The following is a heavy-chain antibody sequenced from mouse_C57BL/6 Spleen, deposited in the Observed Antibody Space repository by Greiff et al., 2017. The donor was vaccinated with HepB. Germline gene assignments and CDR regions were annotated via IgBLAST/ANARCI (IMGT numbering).Heavy chain of an antibody. CDR2: IYPSDSET. Sequence: QIQLQQPGAELVRPGSSVKLSCKASGYTFTSYWMDWVKQRPGQGLEWIGNIYPSDSETHYNQKFKDKATLTVDKSSSTAYMQLSSLTSEDSAVYYCARKSNSFAYWGQGTLVTVSA. V-gene: IGHV1-61*01. CDR3: ARKSNSFAY. D-gene: IGHD2-5*01. CDR1: GYTFTSYW. J-gene: IGHJ3*01.